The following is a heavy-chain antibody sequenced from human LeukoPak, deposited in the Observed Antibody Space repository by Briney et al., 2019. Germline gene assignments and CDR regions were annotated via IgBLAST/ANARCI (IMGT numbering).Heavy chain of an antibody. D-gene: IGHD1-26*01. CDR2: IYTTRST. CDR1: GGSISSSTYY. V-gene: IGHV4-61*05. J-gene: IGHJ4*02. CDR3: ARTRDLGPDY. Sequence: SETLSLTCTVSGGSISSSTYYWGWIRQPPGKGLEWIGRIYTTRSTNYNPSLKTPCTLSVDTSKNQFSLKLSSVTAADTAVYYCARTRDLGPDYWGQGTLVTVSS.